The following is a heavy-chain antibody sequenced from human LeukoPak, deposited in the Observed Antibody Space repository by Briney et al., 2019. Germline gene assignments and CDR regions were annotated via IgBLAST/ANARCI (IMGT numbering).Heavy chain of an antibody. CDR1: GYSFNSQG. Sequence: ASVKVSCKASGYSFNSQGMNWVRHAPGQGLEWMGWINTDSGNPTYAQGFTGRFVFSLDSSVSTAYLQISNLMPEDTAKYYCAREILRFDIWGQGTMVIVSS. CDR2: INTDSGNP. V-gene: IGHV7-4-1*02. J-gene: IGHJ3*02. CDR3: AREILRFDI.